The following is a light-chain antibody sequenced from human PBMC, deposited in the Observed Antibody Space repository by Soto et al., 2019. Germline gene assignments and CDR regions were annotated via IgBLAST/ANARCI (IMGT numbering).Light chain of an antibody. J-gene: IGKJ2*01. CDR3: QQYGSSPYT. CDR2: GAS. CDR1: QSVSSSY. V-gene: IGKV3-20*01. Sequence: EIVLTQSPGTLSLSPGERATLSCRAGQSVSSSYLAWYQQKPGQAPRLLIYGASSRATGIPDRFSGSGSGTDFTLTIRSLEPEDFAVYSCQQYGSSPYTVGQGTKVDSK.